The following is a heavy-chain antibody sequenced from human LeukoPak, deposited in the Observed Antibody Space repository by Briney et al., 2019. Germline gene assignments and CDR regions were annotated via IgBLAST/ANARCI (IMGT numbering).Heavy chain of an antibody. D-gene: IGHD6-13*01. CDR2: IYHSGST. CDR3: ARDGLYSSSWYHY. CDR1: GYSISSGYY. Sequence: SETLSLTCTVSGYSISSGYYWGWIRQPPGKGLEWIGSIYHSGSTYYNPSLKSRVTISVDTSKNQFSLKLSSVTAADTAVYYCARDGLYSSSWYHYWGQGTLVTVSS. V-gene: IGHV4-38-2*02. J-gene: IGHJ4*02.